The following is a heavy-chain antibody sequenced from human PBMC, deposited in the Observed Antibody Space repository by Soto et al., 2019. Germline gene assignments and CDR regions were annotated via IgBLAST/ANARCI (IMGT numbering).Heavy chain of an antibody. V-gene: IGHV3-23*01. CDR3: AKDSAGTPRHYYYGIDV. CDR2: ISGSGGST. CDR1: GFTFSSYA. Sequence: EVQLLESGGGLVQPGGSLRLSCAASGFTFSSYAMSWVRQAPGKGLEWVSAISGSGGSTYYADSVKGRFTISRDNYKNTLYLQMNSLRAEDTAVYYCAKDSAGTPRHYYYGIDVWGQGTTVNVSS. D-gene: IGHD1-7*01. J-gene: IGHJ6*02.